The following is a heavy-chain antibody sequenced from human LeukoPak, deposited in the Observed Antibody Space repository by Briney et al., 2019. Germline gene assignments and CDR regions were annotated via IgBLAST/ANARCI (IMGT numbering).Heavy chain of an antibody. J-gene: IGHJ4*02. V-gene: IGHV4-59*01. D-gene: IGHD3-10*01. CDR3: ARVGHYYDSGSYYNARGFFDY. CDR1: GGSISSFY. CDR2: IYYSGST. Sequence: KPSETLSLTCTVSGGSISSFYWSWIRQPPGKGLEWIGYIYYSGSTNYNPSLKSRVTISIDTSSNQFSLKLNSVTAADTAVYYCARVGHYYDSGSYYNARGFFDYWGQGTLVTVSS.